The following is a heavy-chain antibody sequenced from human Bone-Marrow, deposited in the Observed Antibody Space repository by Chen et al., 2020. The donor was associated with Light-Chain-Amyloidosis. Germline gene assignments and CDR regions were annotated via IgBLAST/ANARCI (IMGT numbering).Heavy chain of an antibody. CDR2: IRFDGSDK. CDR1: GLVFTTYG. J-gene: IGHJ4*02. D-gene: IGHD5-18*01. Sequence: VRLVEYGGGVVQPGGSLRLPCAGSGLVFTTYGFQWVRQAPGKGLEWVAFIRFDGSDKYYVDSVKGRFTISRDDSKNTVYLQMSRLRVEDTAMYYCAQLYSYGRPFNHWGQGTLVSVSS. V-gene: IGHV3-30*02. CDR3: AQLYSYGRPFNH.